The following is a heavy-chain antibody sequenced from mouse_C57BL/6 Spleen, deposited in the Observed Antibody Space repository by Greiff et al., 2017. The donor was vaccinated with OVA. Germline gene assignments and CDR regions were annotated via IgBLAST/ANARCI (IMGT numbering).Heavy chain of an antibody. D-gene: IGHD4-1*01. CDR2: IWRGGST. Sequence: VKLMESGPGLVQPSQSLSITCTVSGFSLTSYGVHWVRQSPGKGLEWLGVIWRGGSTDYNAAFMSRLSITKDNSKSQVFFKMNSLQADDTAIYYCAKRWDEYYAMDYWGQGTSVTVSS. CDR3: AKRWDEYYAMDY. CDR1: GFSLTSYG. J-gene: IGHJ4*01. V-gene: IGHV2-5*01.